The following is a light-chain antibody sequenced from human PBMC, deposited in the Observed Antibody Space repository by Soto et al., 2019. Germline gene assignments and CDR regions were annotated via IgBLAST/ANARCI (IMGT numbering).Light chain of an antibody. Sequence: EIVLTQSPGTLSLSPGERATLSCRASQSVSNNYLAWYQQKPGQAPRLLIYGASTRATGIPARFSGSGSGTDFTLTISRLEPEDFAVYYCQQYHSSLWTFGQGTKVDIK. J-gene: IGKJ1*01. V-gene: IGKV3-20*01. CDR3: QQYHSSLWT. CDR1: QSVSNNY. CDR2: GAS.